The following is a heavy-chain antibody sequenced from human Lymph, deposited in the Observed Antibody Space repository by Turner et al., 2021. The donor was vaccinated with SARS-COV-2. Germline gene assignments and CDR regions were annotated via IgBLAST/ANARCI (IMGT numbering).Heavy chain of an antibody. CDR1: GFTFRSYT. J-gene: IGHJ5*02. Sequence: EVQLLQSGGGLVQPGGSLRLSCAASGFTFRSYTMSWVRQAQGKGLEWVSGSSGIGASTYYADYVKGRFTISRDNAKNTLYLQMNSLRVEDTAVYYCAKDGYDGIYCGGGSCYSGWFDPWGQGTLVTVSS. V-gene: IGHV3-23*01. D-gene: IGHD2-15*01. CDR3: AKDGYDGIYCGGGSCYSGWFDP. CDR2: SSGIGAST.